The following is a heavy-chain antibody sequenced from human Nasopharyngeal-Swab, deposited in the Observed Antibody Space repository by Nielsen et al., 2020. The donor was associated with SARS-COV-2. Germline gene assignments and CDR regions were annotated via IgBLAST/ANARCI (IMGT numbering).Heavy chain of an antibody. CDR2: ISWNSVSI. CDR1: GFIFHDYA. V-gene: IGHV3-9*01. D-gene: IGHD6-13*01. Sequence: SLKISCAASGFIFHDYAMHWVRQAPGKGLEWVSGISWNSVSIGYADSVKGRFTISRDNAKNSLYLQMNSLRDEDTAVYYCARETSSSSEPDYWGQGTLVTVSS. CDR3: ARETSSSSEPDY. J-gene: IGHJ4*02.